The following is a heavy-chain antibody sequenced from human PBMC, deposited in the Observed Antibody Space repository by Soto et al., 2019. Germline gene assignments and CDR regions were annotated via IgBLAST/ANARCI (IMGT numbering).Heavy chain of an antibody. J-gene: IGHJ5*02. CDR3: ARYDGDLLALDL. Sequence: QQQLAESGGGVVQPGRSLTLSCSPSGFTFSAFGMHWVRQAPGKGLEWVAVIWYDGSKTSYADSVKGRFTVSRDNSKNTLSLQVASLRAEDTAVYYCARYDGDLLALDLWGQGTLVTVSS. CDR1: GFTFSAFG. CDR2: IWYDGSKT. V-gene: IGHV3-33*01. D-gene: IGHD4-17*01.